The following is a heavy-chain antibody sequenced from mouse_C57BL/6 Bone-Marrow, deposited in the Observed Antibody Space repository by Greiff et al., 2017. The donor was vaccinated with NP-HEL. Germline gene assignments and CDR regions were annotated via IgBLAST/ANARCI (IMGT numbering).Heavy chain of an antibody. V-gene: IGHV5-9-1*02. J-gene: IGHJ2*01. CDR3: TRSTVVATHYFDY. CDR2: ISSGGDYF. CDR1: GFTFSSYA. D-gene: IGHD1-1*01. Sequence: EVKLMESGEGLVKPGGSLKLSCAASGFTFSSYAMSWVRQTPEKRLEWVAYISSGGDYFSYAEPVKGRFTISRDNARNTLYLQMSSLKSEYTAMYYCTRSTVVATHYFDYWGQGTTLTVSS.